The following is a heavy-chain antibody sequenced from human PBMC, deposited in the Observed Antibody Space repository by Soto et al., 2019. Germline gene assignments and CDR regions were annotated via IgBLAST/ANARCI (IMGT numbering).Heavy chain of an antibody. CDR1: GGTFSSYA. CDR3: ARDRVAMVNHYYYYGTTS. J-gene: IGHJ6*02. Sequence: GASVKVSCKASGGTFSSYAISGVRQAPGQGLEWMGGIIPIFGTANYAQKFQGRVTITADESTSTAYMELSSLRSEDTAVYYCARDRVAMVNHYYYYGTTSGAKGPRSPSP. V-gene: IGHV1-69*13. CDR2: IIPIFGTA. D-gene: IGHD5-18*01.